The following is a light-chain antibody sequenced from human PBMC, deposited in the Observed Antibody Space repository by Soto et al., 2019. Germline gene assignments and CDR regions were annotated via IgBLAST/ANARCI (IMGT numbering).Light chain of an antibody. CDR2: EVS. V-gene: IGLV2-14*01. CDR1: SSDISAYNY. CDR3: SSYTSSSTVV. J-gene: IGLJ2*01. Sequence: QPVLTQPASVSGSPGQSITISCTGTSSDISAYNYVSWYQQYPGKAPKLMIYEVSNRPSGVSNRFSGSKSGNTASLTISGLQADDEADYYCSSYTSSSTVVFGGGTQLTVL.